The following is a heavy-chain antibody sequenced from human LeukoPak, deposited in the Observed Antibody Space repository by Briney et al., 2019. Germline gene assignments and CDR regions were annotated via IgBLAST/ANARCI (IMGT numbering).Heavy chain of an antibody. CDR2: MYHSGST. Sequence: SETLSLTYTVSGYSISSGYYWGWIRQPPGKGLEWIGSMYHSGSTYYKPSLKSRVTISLDTSKNQFSLKLRSVTAADTAVYYCARERSGRNYYYYMDVWGKGTTVTVSS. CDR3: ARERSGRNYYYYMDV. V-gene: IGHV4-38-2*02. CDR1: GYSISSGYY. J-gene: IGHJ6*03. D-gene: IGHD1-26*01.